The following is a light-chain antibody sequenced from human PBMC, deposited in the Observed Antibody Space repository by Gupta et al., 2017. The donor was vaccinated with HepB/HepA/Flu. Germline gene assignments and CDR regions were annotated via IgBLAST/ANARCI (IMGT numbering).Light chain of an antibody. CDR2: KDS. V-gene: IGLV3-25*03. CDR1: ALPKQY. CDR3: QSADSSGVV. Sequence: SYELTQPPSVSVSPGQTARITCSGDALPKQYAYWYQQKPGQAPVLVIYKDSERPSGIPERFSGSSSGTTVTLTISGVQAEDEAYYYCQSADSSGVVFGGGTKLTV. J-gene: IGLJ2*01.